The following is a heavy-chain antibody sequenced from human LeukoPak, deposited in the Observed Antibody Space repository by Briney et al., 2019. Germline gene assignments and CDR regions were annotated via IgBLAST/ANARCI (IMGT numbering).Heavy chain of an antibody. CDR2: ISSSSSYT. J-gene: IGHJ5*02. D-gene: IGHD3-10*01. CDR1: GFTFSDYY. Sequence: GGSLSLSCAASGFTFSDYYMSWIRQAPGKGLEWVSYISSSSSYTNYADSVKGRFTISRDNAKNSLYLQMNSLRAEDTAVYYCARVYSGVRGVIIQNWFDPWGQGTLVTVSS. V-gene: IGHV3-11*06. CDR3: ARVYSGVRGVIIQNWFDP.